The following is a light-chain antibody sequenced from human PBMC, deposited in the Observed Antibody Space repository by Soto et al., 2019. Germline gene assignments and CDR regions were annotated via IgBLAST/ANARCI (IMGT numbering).Light chain of an antibody. Sequence: QSALTQPASVSGSPGQSITISCTGTSSDVGGYNYVSWYQHHPGKAPILLIYDVTIRPSWASNRFSGSKSGNTASLTISGLQAEDEADYYCSSYTGSTSLCVFGTGTKVTVL. V-gene: IGLV2-14*03. J-gene: IGLJ1*01. CDR2: DVT. CDR3: SSYTGSTSLCV. CDR1: SSDVGGYNY.